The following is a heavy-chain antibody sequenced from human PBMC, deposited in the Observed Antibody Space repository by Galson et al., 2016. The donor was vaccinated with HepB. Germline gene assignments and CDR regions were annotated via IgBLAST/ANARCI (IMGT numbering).Heavy chain of an antibody. D-gene: IGHD2-15*01. J-gene: IGHJ6*02. CDR1: GGSIISGGYY. CDR3: ARAPCSGGSCYSYYQYYYGIDV. V-gene: IGHV4-31*03. Sequence: LSLTCTVSGGSIISGGYYWSWIRQHPGKGLEWIGYIYYSGSTHYNPSLKSRVTISVDTSKNQFSLRLSSVSAADTAVYYCARAPCSGGSCYSYYQYYYGIDVWGQGATVSVSS. CDR2: IYYSGST.